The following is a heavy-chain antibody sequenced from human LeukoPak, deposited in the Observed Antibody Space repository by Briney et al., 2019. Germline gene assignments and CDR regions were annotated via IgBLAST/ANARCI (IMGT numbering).Heavy chain of an antibody. CDR3: AKDHSSKYPYYFDY. Sequence: GGSLRLSCAASGFNLSGYWMTWVRQAPGKGLEWVSGISGGGATTYYADSVKGRFTISRDNSKNTLFLQMNSLRAEDTAVYYCAKDHSSKYPYYFDYWGQGSLVTVSS. CDR1: GFNLSGYW. V-gene: IGHV3-23*01. CDR2: ISGGGATT. J-gene: IGHJ4*02. D-gene: IGHD6-13*01.